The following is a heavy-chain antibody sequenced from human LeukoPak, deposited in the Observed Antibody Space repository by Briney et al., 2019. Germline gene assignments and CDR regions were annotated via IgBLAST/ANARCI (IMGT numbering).Heavy chain of an antibody. CDR2: IYYSGST. CDR3: ARGRGEGRGISMVRGVRAPSYNWFDP. J-gene: IGHJ5*02. D-gene: IGHD3-10*01. CDR1: GDSISSSSYY. V-gene: IGHV4-39*07. Sequence: SETLSFTCTVSGDSISSSSYYWGWIRQPPGKGLEWIGSIYYSGSTYYNPSLKSRVTISVDTSKNQFSLRLSSATAADTAVYYCARGRGEGRGISMVRGVRAPSYNWFDPWGHGTLVTVSS.